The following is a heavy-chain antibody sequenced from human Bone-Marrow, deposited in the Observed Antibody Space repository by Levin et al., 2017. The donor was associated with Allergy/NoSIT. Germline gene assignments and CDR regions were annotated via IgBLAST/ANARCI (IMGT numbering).Heavy chain of an antibody. J-gene: IGHJ4*02. CDR1: GFTFSRSS. CDR3: ARDGSTSGWEYFFDY. Sequence: GGSLRLSCAASGFTFSRSSMNWVRQAPGRGLEWVAVISYDGNNKYYADSVKGRFTISRDNSKNTLYLQMSSLTTEDTAVYHCARDGSTSGWEYFFDYWGQGNLVSVSS. CDR2: ISYDGNNK. V-gene: IGHV3-30-3*01. D-gene: IGHD6-19*01.